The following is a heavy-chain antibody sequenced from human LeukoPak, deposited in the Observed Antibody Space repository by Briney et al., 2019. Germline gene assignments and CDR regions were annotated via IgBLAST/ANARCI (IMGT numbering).Heavy chain of an antibody. Sequence: PGGSLRLSCAASGFSFSSFAMTWVRQAPGKGLEWVSTIRSNGATAYNADSVKGRFTISRDNSKNTVYLQMNSLRVEDTAMYYCARGQEFDDGVFDSWGQGTLVTVSS. CDR2: IRSNGATA. D-gene: IGHD1-1*01. CDR1: GFSFSSFA. V-gene: IGHV3-23*01. J-gene: IGHJ4*02. CDR3: ARGQEFDDGVFDS.